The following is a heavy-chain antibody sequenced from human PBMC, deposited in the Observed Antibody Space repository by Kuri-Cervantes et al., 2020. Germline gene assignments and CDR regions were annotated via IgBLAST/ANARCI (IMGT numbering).Heavy chain of an antibody. CDR2: IYYSGST. J-gene: IGHJ6*02. CDR1: GGSISSGGYY. V-gene: IGHV4-31*03. CDR3: ASNSGSSLFNYYYYGMDV. Sequence: SETLSLSCTVSGGSISSGGYYWSWIRQHPGKGLEWIGYIYYSGSTYYNPSLKSRVTISVDTSKNQFSLKLSSVTAADTAVYYCASNSGSSLFNYYYYGMDVWGQGTTVTVSS. D-gene: IGHD1-26*01.